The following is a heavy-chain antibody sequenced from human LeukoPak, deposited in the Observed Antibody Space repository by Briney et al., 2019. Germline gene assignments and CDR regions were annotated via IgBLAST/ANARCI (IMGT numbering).Heavy chain of an antibody. V-gene: IGHV3-74*01. Sequence: GGSLRLSCAASGFTFSSYWMHWGRQVTGKGLVWVSHNNSDGSSTNYADSVKGRFTISRDNAKNTLYLQMNSLRAEDTAVYFCARDKVYYGSGTYGYWGQGTLVTVSS. J-gene: IGHJ4*02. D-gene: IGHD3-10*01. CDR1: GFTFSSYW. CDR3: ARDKVYYGSGTYGY. CDR2: NNSDGSST.